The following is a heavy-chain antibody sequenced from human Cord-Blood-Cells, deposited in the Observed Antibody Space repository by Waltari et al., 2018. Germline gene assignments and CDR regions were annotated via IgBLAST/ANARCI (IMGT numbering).Heavy chain of an antibody. Sequence: QVQLVQSGAEVKKPGSSVKVSCKASGGTFSSYAISWVRQAPGQGLEWMGGITPIFGTASYAQKFQGRVTITADESTSTAYMERSSLRSEDTAVYYCARLRTGDYYFDYWGQGTLVTVSS. J-gene: IGHJ4*02. CDR2: ITPIFGTA. D-gene: IGHD7-27*01. V-gene: IGHV1-69*12. CDR3: ARLRTGDYYFDY. CDR1: GGTFSSYA.